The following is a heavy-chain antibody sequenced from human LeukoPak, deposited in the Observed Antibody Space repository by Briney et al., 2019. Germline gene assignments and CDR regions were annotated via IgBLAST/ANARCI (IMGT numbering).Heavy chain of an antibody. CDR2: ISNRGSTI. Sequence: GGSLRLSCAASGFTFSSFEMNWVRQAPGKGLEWVSYISNRGSTIYYADSVKGRFTISRDNAKNSLYLQMNSLRAEDTALYYCARGRGRRDYYYYYMDVWGKGTTVTVSS. D-gene: IGHD3-10*01. CDR3: ARGRGRRDYYYYYMDV. CDR1: GFTFSSFE. J-gene: IGHJ6*03. V-gene: IGHV3-48*03.